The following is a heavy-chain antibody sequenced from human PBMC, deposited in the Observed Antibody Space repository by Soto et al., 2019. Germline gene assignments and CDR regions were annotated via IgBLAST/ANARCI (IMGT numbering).Heavy chain of an antibody. CDR1: GYTFTSYY. V-gene: IGHV1-46*01. Sequence: ASVKVSCKASGYTFTSYYMHWVRQAPGQGLDWMGIINPSGGSTSYAQKFQGRVTMTRDTSTSTVYMELSSLRSEDTAVYYCAAGGPGGDYDGGSVYWGQGTLVTVSS. CDR3: AAGGPGGDYDGGSVY. J-gene: IGHJ4*02. D-gene: IGHD4-17*01. CDR2: INPSGGST.